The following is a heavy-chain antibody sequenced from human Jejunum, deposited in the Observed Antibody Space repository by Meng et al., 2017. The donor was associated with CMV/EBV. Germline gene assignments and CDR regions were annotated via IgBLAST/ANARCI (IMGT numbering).Heavy chain of an antibody. V-gene: IGHV4-59*12. CDR2: VHGSRGT. D-gene: IGHD3/OR15-3a*01. CDR3: ARGRWTGGWFDP. J-gene: IGHJ5*02. CDR1: RDSISTYF. Sequence: VSRDSISTYFWTWIRQVPGKGLEWIGYVHGSRGTNYNPSFKSRVTISADTSKNQVSLRLTSVTAADTAVFYCARGRWTGGWFDPWGQGILVTVSS.